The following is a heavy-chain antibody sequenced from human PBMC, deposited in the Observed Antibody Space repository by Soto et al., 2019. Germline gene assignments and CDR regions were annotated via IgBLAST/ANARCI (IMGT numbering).Heavy chain of an antibody. J-gene: IGHJ6*02. CDR3: ARGRIAGGTTDV. CDR1: GYIFTSYD. Sequence: QVQLLQSGAEVKKPGASVKVSCKASGYIFTSYDINWVRQATGQGLEWMGWMNPNTGNTGYAQKFQGRVPMTGNISITTAYMELYSLRSEDTAVYYCARGRIAGGTTDVWGQGTTVTVSS. CDR2: MNPNTGNT. V-gene: IGHV1-8*01. D-gene: IGHD1-26*01.